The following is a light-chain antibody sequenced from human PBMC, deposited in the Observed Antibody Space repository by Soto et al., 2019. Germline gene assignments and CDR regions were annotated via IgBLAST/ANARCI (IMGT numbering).Light chain of an antibody. CDR3: QQSYSTPNT. CDR2: ATS. CDR1: QSISSY. V-gene: IGKV1-39*01. Sequence: DIQMTQSPSSLSASVGDRVTITCRASQSISSYLHWYQQKPGKAPKLLIYATSNLQSGVPSRFSGSGSGTDFTLTISSLQPEDFATYYCQQSYSTPNTFGQGTKLEI. J-gene: IGKJ2*01.